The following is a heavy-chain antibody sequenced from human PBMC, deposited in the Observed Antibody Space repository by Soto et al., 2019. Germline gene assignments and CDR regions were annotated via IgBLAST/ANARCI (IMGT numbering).Heavy chain of an antibody. CDR1: GFSFNTYV. V-gene: IGHV3-30*18. D-gene: IGHD2-21*01. J-gene: IGHJ4*02. Sequence: GGSLRLSCTDSGFSFNTYVMDWVRQAPGKGLEWVARILYDGSKEYYADPVKGRFTISRDNSKNTLYLQMDGLRVEDTAVYFCAKGLALMADHWGQGTPVTVSS. CDR3: AKGLALMADH. CDR2: ILYDGSKE.